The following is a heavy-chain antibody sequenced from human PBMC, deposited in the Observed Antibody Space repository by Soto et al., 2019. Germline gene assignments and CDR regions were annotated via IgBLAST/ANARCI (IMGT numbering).Heavy chain of an antibody. CDR3: ARLSAAGTGGGGNY. CDR2: ISYDGSNK. V-gene: IGHV3-30-3*01. CDR1: GFTFSSYA. Sequence: QVQLVESGGGVVQPGRSLRLSCAASGFTFSSYAMHWVRQAPGKGLEWVAVISYDGSNKYYADSVKGRFTISRDNSKNTLDLQMNSLRAEDTAVYYCARLSAAGTGGGGNYWGQGTLVTVSS. D-gene: IGHD6-13*01. J-gene: IGHJ4*02.